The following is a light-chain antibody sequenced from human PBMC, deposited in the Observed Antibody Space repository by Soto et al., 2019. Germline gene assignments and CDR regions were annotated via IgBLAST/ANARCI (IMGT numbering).Light chain of an antibody. CDR2: AAS. CDR3: QQSYNSPFT. Sequence: DIQMTQSPSSLSASVGDRVTITCRASQSVSNYLYWYQQKPGKAPKLLIYAASSLQSGVPSRFSGSGSGTDFTLTISSLHPEDFATYYCQQSYNSPFTFGPGTEVDIK. V-gene: IGKV1-39*01. J-gene: IGKJ3*01. CDR1: QSVSNY.